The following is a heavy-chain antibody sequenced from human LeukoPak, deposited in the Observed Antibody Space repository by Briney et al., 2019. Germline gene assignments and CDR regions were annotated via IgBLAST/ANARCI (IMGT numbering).Heavy chain of an antibody. J-gene: IGHJ4*02. CDR2: IYQSGSGSS. CDR3: ASTVGTAMVNY. CDR1: GGSIISSNYY. Sequence: SSETLSLTCSVSGGSIISSNYYWGWIRQPPGKGLEWIGSIYQSGSGSSYYNPSLKSRVTISVDTSKNQFSLKLSSVTAADTAVYYCASTVGTAMVNYWGQGTLVTVSS. D-gene: IGHD5-18*01. V-gene: IGHV4-39*01.